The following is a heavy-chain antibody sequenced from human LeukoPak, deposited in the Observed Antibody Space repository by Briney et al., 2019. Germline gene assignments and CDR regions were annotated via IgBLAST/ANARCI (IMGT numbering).Heavy chain of an antibody. Sequence: GGSLRLTCAASGFTFSTYAMSWVRQAPGKGLEWLSANSDSGGSTYYADSVKGRFTISRDNSKNTLYLQMNSLRAEDTAVYYCAKDSIKFTIPGYFDYWGQGTLVTVSS. CDR2: NSDSGGST. D-gene: IGHD5-24*01. CDR1: GFTFSTYA. CDR3: AKDSIKFTIPGYFDY. V-gene: IGHV3-23*01. J-gene: IGHJ4*02.